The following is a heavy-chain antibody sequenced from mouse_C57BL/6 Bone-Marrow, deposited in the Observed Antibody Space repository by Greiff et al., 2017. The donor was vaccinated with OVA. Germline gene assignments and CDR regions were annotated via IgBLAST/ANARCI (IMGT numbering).Heavy chain of an antibody. D-gene: IGHD2-1*01. V-gene: IGHV1-19*01. CDR2: INPYNGGT. CDR1: GYTFTDYY. CDR3: ARDYGNLYYAMDY. J-gene: IGHJ4*01. Sequence: EVQLQQSGPVLVKPGASVKMSCKASGYTFTDYYMNWVKQSHGKSLEWIGDINPYNGGTSYNQKFKGKATLTVDKSSSTAYMELNSLTSEDSAVYYCARDYGNLYYAMDYWGQGTSVTVSS.